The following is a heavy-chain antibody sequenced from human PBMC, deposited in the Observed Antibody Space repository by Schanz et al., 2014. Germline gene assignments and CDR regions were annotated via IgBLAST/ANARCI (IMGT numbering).Heavy chain of an antibody. D-gene: IGHD6-19*01. J-gene: IGHJ4*02. Sequence: EVQLVESGGGLIKPGGSLRLSCLASGFTFSTTWMNWVRQAPGKGLEWVGRIKSKVDGGTTDNAAPVQGRFTISRDDSKNALHLQMNSLKTEDTAVYYCTTYCDGGCAIDNWGQGALVTVSS. CDR1: GFTFSTTW. CDR3: TTYCDGGCAIDN. V-gene: IGHV3-15*01. CDR2: IKSKVDGGTT.